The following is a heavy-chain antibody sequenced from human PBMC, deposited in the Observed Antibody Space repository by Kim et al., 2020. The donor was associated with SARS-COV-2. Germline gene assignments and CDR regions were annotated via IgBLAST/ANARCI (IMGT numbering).Heavy chain of an antibody. CDR1: GGSFSGYY. D-gene: IGHD2-15*01. V-gene: IGHV4-34*01. Sequence: SETLSLTCAVYGGSFSGYYWSWIRQPPGKGLEWIGEINHSGSTNYNPSLKSRVTISVDTSKNQFSLKLSSVTAADTAVYYCARVRCSGGSCDSYYYYYYGMDVWGQGTTVTVSS. CDR3: ARVRCSGGSCDSYYYYYYGMDV. J-gene: IGHJ6*02. CDR2: INHSGST.